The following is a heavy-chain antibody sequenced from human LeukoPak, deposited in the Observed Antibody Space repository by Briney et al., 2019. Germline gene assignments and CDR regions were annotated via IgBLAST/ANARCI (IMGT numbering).Heavy chain of an antibody. CDR2: ISGSGGST. V-gene: IGHV3-23*01. J-gene: IGHJ4*02. D-gene: IGHD6-19*01. Sequence: GGSLRLSCAASGFTFSSYAMSWVRQAPGKGLEWVSAISGSGGSTYYADSLKGRFTISRDNSKNTPYLQMNSLRAEDTAVYYCAKAPHFIAVAGTNYYFDYWGQGTLVTVSS. CDR1: GFTFSSYA. CDR3: AKAPHFIAVAGTNYYFDY.